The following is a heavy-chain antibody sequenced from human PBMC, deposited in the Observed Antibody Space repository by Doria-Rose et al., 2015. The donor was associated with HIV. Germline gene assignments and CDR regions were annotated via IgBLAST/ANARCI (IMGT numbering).Heavy chain of an antibody. CDR3: ARVYSGSYISPADF. D-gene: IGHD1-26*01. CDR2: MDPYTGNT. J-gene: IGHJ4*02. CDR1: GYTFTTYE. V-gene: IGHV1-8*02. Sequence: QVQLVQSGAEPRKPGASVRVSCKASGYTFTTYEINWLRQAAGQGLEWLGWMDPYTGNTGSAQKFQGRLSMTRNNSMDTAYMQLSSLRSEDTAIYYCARVYSGSYISPADFWGQGTLVTVSS.